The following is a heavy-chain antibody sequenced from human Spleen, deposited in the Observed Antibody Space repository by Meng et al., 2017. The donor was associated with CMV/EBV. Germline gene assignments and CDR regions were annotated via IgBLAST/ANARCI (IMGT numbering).Heavy chain of an antibody. CDR3: ARDSGLVVPAAISEY. D-gene: IGHD2-2*01. V-gene: IGHV1-8*01. CDR1: GYTFTSYD. Sequence: ASVKVSCKASGYTFTSYDINWVRQATGQGLEWMGWMNPNSGNTGYAQKFQGRVTMTRNTSISTAYMELSSLRSDDTAVYYCARDSGLVVPAAISEYWGQGTLVTVFS. J-gene: IGHJ4*02. CDR2: MNPNSGNT.